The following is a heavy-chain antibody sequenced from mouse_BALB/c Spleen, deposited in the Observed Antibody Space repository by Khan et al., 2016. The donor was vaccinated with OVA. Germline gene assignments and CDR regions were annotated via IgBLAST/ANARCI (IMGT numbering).Heavy chain of an antibody. CDR1: GYSITSDYA. CDR2: INYSGST. CDR3: ARDCSRYNYAIDY. V-gene: IGHV3-2*02. J-gene: IGHJ4*01. D-gene: IGHD1-1*01. Sequence: EVELVESGPGLVKPSQSLSLTCTVTGYSITSDYAWNWIRQFPGNKLEWMGSINYSGSTNYNPSLKSRISITRGTSKNQFFLQFNSVTTEDTTTYYCARDCSRYNYAIDYWGQGTAGTVSS.